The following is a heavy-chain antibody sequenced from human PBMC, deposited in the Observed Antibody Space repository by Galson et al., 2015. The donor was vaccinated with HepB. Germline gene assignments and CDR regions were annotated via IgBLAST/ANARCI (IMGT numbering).Heavy chain of an antibody. D-gene: IGHD2-15*01. CDR2: IRNKANSYAT. Sequence: SLRLSCAASGFTFSGSAMHWVRQASGKGLEWVGRIRNKANSYATAYAASVKGRFTISRDDSKNTAYLQMNSLKTEDTAVYYCTSMDYSSSLVYWGQGTLVTVSS. J-gene: IGHJ4*02. CDR3: TSMDYSSSLVY. V-gene: IGHV3-73*01. CDR1: GFTFSGSA.